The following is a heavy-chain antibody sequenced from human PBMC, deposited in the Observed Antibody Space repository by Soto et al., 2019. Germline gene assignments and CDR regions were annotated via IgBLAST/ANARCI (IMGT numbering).Heavy chain of an antibody. V-gene: IGHV1-18*01. CDR3: AREPGRYYYDSSGYFDY. Sequence: ASVKLSGTASGYTFTSYGISCVRQAPRQGLEWMGWISAYNGNTNYAQKLQGRVTMTTDTSTSTAYMELRSLRSDDTAVYYCAREPGRYYYDSSGYFDYWGQGTLVTVSS. J-gene: IGHJ4*02. D-gene: IGHD3-22*01. CDR2: ISAYNGNT. CDR1: GYTFTSYG.